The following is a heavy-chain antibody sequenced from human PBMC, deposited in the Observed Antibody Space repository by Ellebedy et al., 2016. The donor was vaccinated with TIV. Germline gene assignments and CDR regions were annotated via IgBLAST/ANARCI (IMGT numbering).Heavy chain of an antibody. Sequence: MPSETLSLTCTVSGGSISSYYWSWIRQPPGKGLEWIGYIYYSGSTNYNPSLKSRVTISVDTSKNQFSLKLSSVTAADAAVYYCRTFGRDAFDIWGQGTMVTVSS. V-gene: IGHV4-59*01. J-gene: IGHJ3*02. CDR2: IYYSGST. CDR1: GGSISSYY. D-gene: IGHD3-10*01. CDR3: RTFGRDAFDI.